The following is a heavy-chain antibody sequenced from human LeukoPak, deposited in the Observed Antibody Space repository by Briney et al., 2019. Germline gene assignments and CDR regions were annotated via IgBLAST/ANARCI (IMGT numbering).Heavy chain of an antibody. Sequence: SETLSLTCAVYGGSFSGYYWSWIRQPPGKGLEWIGEINHSGSTNYNPSLKSRVTISVDTSKNQFSLKLSSVTAADTAVYYCAREYYYDSSGQNWFDPWGQGALVTVSS. J-gene: IGHJ5*02. D-gene: IGHD3-22*01. CDR3: AREYYYDSSGQNWFDP. V-gene: IGHV4-34*01. CDR2: INHSGST. CDR1: GGSFSGYY.